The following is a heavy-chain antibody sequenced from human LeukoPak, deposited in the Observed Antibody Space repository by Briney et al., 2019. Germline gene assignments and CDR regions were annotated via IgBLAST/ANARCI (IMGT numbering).Heavy chain of an antibody. Sequence: GGSLRLSCAASGFTFSSYGMHWVRQAPGKGLEWVAVIRFDGSNKDYADSVKGRFTVSRDNSKNTMDLQMNSLRAEDTAVYYCAREQYGSDDALDIWGQGTMVTASS. CDR1: GFTFSSYG. V-gene: IGHV3-33*01. CDR3: AREQYGSDDALDI. CDR2: IRFDGSNK. J-gene: IGHJ3*02. D-gene: IGHD4-17*01.